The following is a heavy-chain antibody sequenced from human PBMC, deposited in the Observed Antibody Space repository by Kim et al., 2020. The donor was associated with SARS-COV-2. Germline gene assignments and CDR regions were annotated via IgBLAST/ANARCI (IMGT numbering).Heavy chain of an antibody. J-gene: IGHJ6*02. CDR2: INAGNGNT. CDR1: GYTFTSYA. V-gene: IGHV1-3*01. Sequence: ASVKVSCKASGYTFTSYAMHWVRQAPGQRLEWMGWINAGNGNTKYSQKFQGRVTITRDTSASTAYMELSSLRSEDTAVYYCARDQGIYCSSTSCRYGMDDWGQGITVTVYS. D-gene: IGHD2-2*01. CDR3: ARDQGIYCSSTSCRYGMDD.